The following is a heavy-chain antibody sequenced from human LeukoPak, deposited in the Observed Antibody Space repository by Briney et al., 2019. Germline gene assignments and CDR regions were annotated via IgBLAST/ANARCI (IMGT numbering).Heavy chain of an antibody. Sequence: GGSLRLSCAASGFTFSSYAMSWVRQAPGKGLEWVSAISGSGDSTYYADSVKGRFTISRDNSKKTLYLQMNSLRAEDTAVYYCAKTSGSYAFFDYWGQGTLVTVSS. CDR3: AKTSGSYAFFDY. CDR1: GFTFSSYA. D-gene: IGHD1-26*01. J-gene: IGHJ4*02. CDR2: ISGSGDST. V-gene: IGHV3-23*01.